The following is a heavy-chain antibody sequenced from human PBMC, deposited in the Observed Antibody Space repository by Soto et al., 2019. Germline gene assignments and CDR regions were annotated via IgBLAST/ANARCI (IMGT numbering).Heavy chain of an antibody. CDR2: IWYDGSNK. CDR1: GFTFSSYG. J-gene: IGHJ4*02. Sequence: QVQLVESGGGVVQPGRSLRLSCAASGFTFSSYGMHWVRQAPGKGMERVAVIWYDGSNKYYAYSVKGRFTISRDNSKNTLYPQRNSVRDEDKAVYYCARGSLGESSGYYFFYYWGQGTMVTVSS. D-gene: IGHD3-22*01. CDR3: ARGSLGESSGYYFFYY. V-gene: IGHV3-33*01.